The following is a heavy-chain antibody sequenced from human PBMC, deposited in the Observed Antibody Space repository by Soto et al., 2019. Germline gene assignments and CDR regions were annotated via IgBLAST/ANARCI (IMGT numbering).Heavy chain of an antibody. CDR3: ASGRWSTFDY. CDR2: TYYRSKWYN. Sequence: QVQLQQSGPGLVKPSQTLSLTCAVSGDSVSSNNIAWNWLRQSPWRGLEWLGRTYYRSKWYNEYAVCVRSRIAINLDTSKEHFSLQLTSVTPADTAVYYCASGRWSTFDYWGQGAQVTVSS. D-gene: IGHD2-15*01. V-gene: IGHV6-1*01. J-gene: IGHJ4*02. CDR1: GDSVSSNNIA.